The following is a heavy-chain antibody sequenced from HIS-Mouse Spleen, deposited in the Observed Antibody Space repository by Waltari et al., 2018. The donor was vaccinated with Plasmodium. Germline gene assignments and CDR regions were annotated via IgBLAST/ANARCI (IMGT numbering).Heavy chain of an antibody. CDR3: ARGRRIVVVTAPRGFFDY. V-gene: IGHV4-34*01. J-gene: IGHJ4*02. D-gene: IGHD2-21*02. CDR2: INHSGST. Sequence: QVQLQQWGAGLLKPSETLSLTSAVYGGSFSGYYWSWLRHPPGKGREWIGEINHSGSTNYNPSLKSRVTISVDTSKNQFSLKLSSVTAADTAVYYCARGRRIVVVTAPRGFFDYWGQGTLVTVSS. CDR1: GGSFSGYY.